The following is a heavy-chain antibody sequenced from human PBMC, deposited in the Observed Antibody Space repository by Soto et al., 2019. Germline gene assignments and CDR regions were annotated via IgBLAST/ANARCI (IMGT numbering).Heavy chain of an antibody. CDR2: IRSKAYGGTT. CDR1: GFTFGDYA. CDR3: ARQARGPLTKKKSYYYYYYMDV. D-gene: IGHD3-9*01. V-gene: IGHV3-49*01. J-gene: IGHJ6*03. Sequence: LRLSCTASGFTFGDYAMSWFRQAPGKGLEWVGFIRSKAYGGTTEYSPSFQGQVTISADKSISTAYLQWSSLKASDTAMYYCARQARGPLTKKKSYYYYYYMDVWGKGTTVTVSS.